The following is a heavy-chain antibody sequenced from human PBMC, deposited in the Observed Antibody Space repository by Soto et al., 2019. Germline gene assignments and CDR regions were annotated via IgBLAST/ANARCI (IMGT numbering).Heavy chain of an antibody. V-gene: IGHV3-23*01. J-gene: IGHJ6*02. CDR3: ARVWARTVTTRNYFYGMDV. CDR1: GFTFYSYA. CDR2: ISGSGGTT. Sequence: EVQLLDSGGGLVQPGGSLTLSCAASGFTFYSYAMTWVRQSPGKGLEWVSTISGSGGTTYFVDSVKGRFTISRDNYKNTLYLQMNSLRAEDTAVYSCARVWARTVTTRNYFYGMDVWGPGTTVTVSS. D-gene: IGHD4-17*01.